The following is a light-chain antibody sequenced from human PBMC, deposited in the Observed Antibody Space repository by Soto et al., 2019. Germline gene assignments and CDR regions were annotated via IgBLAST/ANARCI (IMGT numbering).Light chain of an antibody. CDR3: QQFEKVPLT. J-gene: IGKJ4*01. CDR2: DAS. V-gene: IGKV1-33*01. CDR1: RDMTDY. Sequence: DTKLTQSPSSLSASVGARVTITCQASRDMTDYLNWYQQKPGKAPKLLIYDASNLETGVPSRFSGSRSGTEFTLTIASLQTEDTATYYCQQFEKVPLTCGGGPKVESK.